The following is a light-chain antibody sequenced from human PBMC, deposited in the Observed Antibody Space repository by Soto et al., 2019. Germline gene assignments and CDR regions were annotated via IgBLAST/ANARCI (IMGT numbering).Light chain of an antibody. V-gene: IGKV3-15*01. Sequence: VVLTQSPATLSVSPGETVTLSCRASHNIRNNLAWYQHKPGQAPSLLISYASSGATGVPERFSGSGSGTEFALTISSLQTEDSAVYYCQHFYNWPVTFGGGTKV. CDR2: YAS. CDR3: QHFYNWPVT. J-gene: IGKJ4*01. CDR1: HNIRNN.